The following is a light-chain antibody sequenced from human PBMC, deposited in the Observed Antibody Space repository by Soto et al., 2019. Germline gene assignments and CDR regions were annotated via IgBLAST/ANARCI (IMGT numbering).Light chain of an antibody. CDR3: QHYSSYPIA. CDR1: QSITYW. V-gene: IGKV1-5*03. CDR2: KAS. Sequence: DIQMTQSPSTLSASVGDRVTITCRASQSITYWLAWYQQRPGKAPNLLIYKASSLESGVPSRFSGSGSGTAFTLTISSLQPDDFATYYCQHYSSYPIAFGGGTKVEIK. J-gene: IGKJ4*01.